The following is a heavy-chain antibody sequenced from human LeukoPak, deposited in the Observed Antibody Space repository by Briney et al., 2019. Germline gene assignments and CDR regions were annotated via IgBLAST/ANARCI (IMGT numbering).Heavy chain of an antibody. CDR2: TNPNSGGT. V-gene: IGHV1-2*02. J-gene: IGHJ4*02. Sequence: GASVKVSCKTSGYTLTDYFMHWVRQAPGQGLEWLGWTNPNSGGTNYAQKFQGRVTMTRDTSISTAYMELSSLRSDDSAIYYCAPGDRSSGWSPGDYFDYWGQGTLVTVST. D-gene: IGHD6-19*01. CDR1: GYTLTDYF. CDR3: APGDRSSGWSPGDYFDY.